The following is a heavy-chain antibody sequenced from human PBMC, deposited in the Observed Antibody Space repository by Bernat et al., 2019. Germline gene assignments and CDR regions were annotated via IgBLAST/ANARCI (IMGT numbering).Heavy chain of an antibody. CDR3: ARYCSGGSCYSFDY. D-gene: IGHD2-15*01. CDR2: ISYDGSNK. V-gene: IGHV3-30*03. CDR1: GFTFSSYG. Sequence: QVQLVESGGGVVQPGRSLRLSCAASGFTFSSYGTHWVRQAPGKGLEWVAVISYDGSNKYYADSVKGRFTISRDNSKNTLYLQMNSLRAEDTAVYYCARYCSGGSCYSFDYWGQGTLVTVSS. J-gene: IGHJ4*02.